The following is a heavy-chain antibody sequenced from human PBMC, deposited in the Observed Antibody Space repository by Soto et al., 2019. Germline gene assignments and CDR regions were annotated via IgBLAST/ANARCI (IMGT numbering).Heavy chain of an antibody. CDR2: ILSSGGT. J-gene: IGHJ4*02. CDR1: GDSVSSDAYY. CDR3: AKGFSSGLYADS. Sequence: QVQLQESGPGLVKPSGTLSLTCSVSGDSVSSDAYYWTWIRQPPGKTLEWVGFILSSGGTSTNPSLRSRLTISVHTSRNQFSMCLTSVTAADTGVYFCAKGFSSGLYADSWGRGTLVTASS. D-gene: IGHD6-19*01. V-gene: IGHV4-61*08.